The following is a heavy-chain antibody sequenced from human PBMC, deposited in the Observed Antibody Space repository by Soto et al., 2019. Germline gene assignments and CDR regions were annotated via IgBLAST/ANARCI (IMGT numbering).Heavy chain of an antibody. V-gene: IGHV4-59*01. CDR2: IYYSGYT. CDR1: GGSISSDY. J-gene: IGHJ4*02. CDR3: ARDSVGSGYD. D-gene: IGHD5-12*01. Sequence: QVQLQESGPGLVKPSDTLSLTCTVSGGSISSDYWSWIRQPPGKRLEWIGYIYYSGYTNYNPSLKSRVTISVDRSKNQVSLELRSVTAADTAVYYCARDSVGSGYDWGQGTLVTVSS.